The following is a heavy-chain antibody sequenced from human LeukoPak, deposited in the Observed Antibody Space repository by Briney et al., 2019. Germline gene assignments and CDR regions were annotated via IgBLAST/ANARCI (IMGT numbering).Heavy chain of an antibody. CDR3: ARGAKFTIPPDWFDP. V-gene: IGHV4-4*07. Sequence: SETLSLTCNVSGGSINSYYWSWVRQPAGKGLEWIGRIFSSGSTNYNPSLKSRVTMSVDTSKNQFSLKMSSVTAADTAVYYCARGAKFTIPPDWFDPWGQGTLVTVSS. J-gene: IGHJ5*02. CDR2: IFSSGST. CDR1: GGSINSYY. D-gene: IGHD3-3*01.